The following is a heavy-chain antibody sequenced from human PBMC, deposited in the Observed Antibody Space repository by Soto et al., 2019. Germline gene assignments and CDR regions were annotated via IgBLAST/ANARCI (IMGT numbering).Heavy chain of an antibody. CDR3: ARTNLYYGDPQTYYFDY. Sequence: QLQLQESGPGLVKPSETLSLTCTVSGGSISSSSYYWGWIRQPPGKGLEWIGSIYYSGSTYYNPSLKSRVTISVDTSKNQFSLKLSSVTAADTAVYYCARTNLYYGDPQTYYFDYWGQGTLVTVSS. CDR1: GGSISSSSYY. V-gene: IGHV4-39*01. J-gene: IGHJ4*02. CDR2: IYYSGST. D-gene: IGHD4-17*01.